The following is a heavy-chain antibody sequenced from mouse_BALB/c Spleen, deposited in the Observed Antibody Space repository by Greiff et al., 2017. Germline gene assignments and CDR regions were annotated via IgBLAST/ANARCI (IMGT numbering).Heavy chain of an antibody. J-gene: IGHJ4*01. CDR2: ISYSGST. V-gene: IGHV3-2*02. CDR1: GYSITSDYA. CDR3: ARKIEYEQDMDD. Sequence: EVQLQQSGPGLVKPSQSLSLTCTVTGYSITSDYAWNWIRQFPGNKLEWMGYISYSGSTSYNPSLKSRISITRDTSKTQFFLHLNSVTTEDTATYSCARKIEYEQDMDDWGQGTSVTVSS. D-gene: IGHD2-4*01.